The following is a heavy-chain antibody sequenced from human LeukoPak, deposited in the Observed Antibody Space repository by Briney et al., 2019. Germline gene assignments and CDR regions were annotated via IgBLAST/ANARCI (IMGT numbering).Heavy chain of an antibody. Sequence: GGSLRLSCAASGISFSSHWMHWVRQAPGKGLVWVAHISRDGSSTTYADSVKGRFTISRDNAKNTLYLQMNSLRAEDTAVYYCAGLGYCTSTNCYIDYWGQGTVVTVSS. V-gene: IGHV3-74*01. D-gene: IGHD2-2*02. CDR3: AGLGYCTSTNCYIDY. CDR2: ISRDGSST. J-gene: IGHJ4*02. CDR1: GISFSSHW.